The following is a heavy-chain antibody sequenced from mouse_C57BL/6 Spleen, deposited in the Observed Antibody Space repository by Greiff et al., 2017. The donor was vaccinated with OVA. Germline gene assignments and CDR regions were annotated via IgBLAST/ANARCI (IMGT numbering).Heavy chain of an antibody. CDR1: GYTFTSYW. Sequence: QVQLKESGAELVMPGASVKLSCKASGYTFTSYWMHWVKQRPGQGLEWIGEIDPSDSYTNYNQKFKGKSTLTVDKSSSTAYMQLSSLTSEDSAVYYCARSDGYLYAMDYWGQGTSVTVSS. V-gene: IGHV1-69*01. D-gene: IGHD2-3*01. CDR2: IDPSDSYT. CDR3: ARSDGYLYAMDY. J-gene: IGHJ4*01.